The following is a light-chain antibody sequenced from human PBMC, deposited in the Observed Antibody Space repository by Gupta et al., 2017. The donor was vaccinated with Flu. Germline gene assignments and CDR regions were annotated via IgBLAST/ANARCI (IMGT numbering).Light chain of an antibody. Sequence: GSVSIHNYGGWHQQATGPDPRTLIYSTYTRSAGVPDRFSGSILGNKAALTITGAQAEDESDYYCVLYMSSVIWMFGGGTKLTVL. CDR1: GSVSIHNY. J-gene: IGLJ3*02. V-gene: IGLV8-61*01. CDR2: STY. CDR3: VLYMSSVIWM.